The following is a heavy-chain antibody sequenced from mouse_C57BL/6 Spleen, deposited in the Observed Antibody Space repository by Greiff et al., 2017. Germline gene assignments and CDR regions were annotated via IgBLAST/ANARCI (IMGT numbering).Heavy chain of an antibody. V-gene: IGHV1-9*01. J-gene: IGHJ3*01. CDR3: ARGDYYGSSYPAWFAY. CDR1: GYTFPGYW. Sequence: VKLVEPGAELMKPGASVKLSCKATGYTFPGYWIEWVKQRPGHGLEWIGEILPGSGSTNYNEKFKGKATFTADTSSNTAYMQLSSLTTEDSAIYYCARGDYYGSSYPAWFAYWGQGTLVTVSA. D-gene: IGHD1-1*01. CDR2: ILPGSGST.